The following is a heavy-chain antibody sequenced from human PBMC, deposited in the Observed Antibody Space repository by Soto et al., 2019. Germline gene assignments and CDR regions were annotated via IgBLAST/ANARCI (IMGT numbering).Heavy chain of an antibody. V-gene: IGHV1-8*01. CDR2: MNPNSGNT. CDR3: ARGSGLRYFDWLPPPGYYYGMDV. Sequence: ASVKVSCKASGYTFTSYDINWVRQATGQGLEWMGWMNPNSGNTGYAQKFQGRVTMTRNTPISTAYMELSSLRSEDTAVYYCARGSGLRYFDWLPPPGYYYGMDVWGQGTTVTVSS. J-gene: IGHJ6*02. CDR1: GYTFTSYD. D-gene: IGHD3-9*01.